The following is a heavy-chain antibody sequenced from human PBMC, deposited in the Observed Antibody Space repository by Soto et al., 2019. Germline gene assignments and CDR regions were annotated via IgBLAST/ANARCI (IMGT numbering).Heavy chain of an antibody. D-gene: IGHD2-2*01. CDR3: AKDPLGYCSSTSCYDGYNWFDP. Sequence: GGSLRLSCAASGFTFSSYAMSWVRQAPGKGLEWVSAISGSGGSTYYADSVKGRFTISRDNSKNTLYLQMNSLRAEDTAVYYCAKDPLGYCSSTSCYDGYNWFDPWGQGTLVTVSS. CDR1: GFTFSSYA. V-gene: IGHV3-23*01. CDR2: ISGSGGST. J-gene: IGHJ5*02.